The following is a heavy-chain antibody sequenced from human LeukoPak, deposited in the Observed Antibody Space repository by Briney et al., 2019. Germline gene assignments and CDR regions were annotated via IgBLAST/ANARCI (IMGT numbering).Heavy chain of an antibody. CDR3: ARDLYYDFWSGYYPSFDY. CDR2: ISSSGSTI. CDR1: GFTFSDYY. J-gene: IGHJ4*02. V-gene: IGHV3-11*04. D-gene: IGHD3-3*01. Sequence: GGSLRLSCAASGFTFSDYYMSWIRQAPGKGLEWVSYISSSGSTIYYADSVKGRFTISRDNAKNSLYLQMNSLRAEETAVYYCARDLYYDFWSGYYPSFDYWGQGTLVTVSS.